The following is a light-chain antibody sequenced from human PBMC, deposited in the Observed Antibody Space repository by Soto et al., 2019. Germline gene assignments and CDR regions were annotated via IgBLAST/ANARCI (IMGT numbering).Light chain of an antibody. J-gene: IGKJ3*01. V-gene: IGKV3-20*01. CDR2: AAS. CDR3: QQYGTSPFT. CDR1: QSVSGTY. Sequence: EIVLTQSPGTLSLSPGERATLSCRASQSVSGTYLAWFQQKPGQAPRLLIYAASSRATGIPDRFSGSGSGTDFTLTITRLEPQDFAVYYCQQYGTSPFTFGPGTKVDIK.